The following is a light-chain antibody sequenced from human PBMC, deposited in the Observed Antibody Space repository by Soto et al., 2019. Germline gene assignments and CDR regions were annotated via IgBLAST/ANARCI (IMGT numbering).Light chain of an antibody. CDR2: GNS. CDR1: SSNIGAGYD. J-gene: IGLJ2*01. Sequence: QSVLTQPPSVSGAPGQRVTISCTGCSSNIGAGYDVHWYQQLPGTAPKLLIYGNSNRPSGVPDRFSGSKSGTSASLAITGLQAEDEADYYCQSYDSSLSAVVFGGGTKLTVL. CDR3: QSYDSSLSAVV. V-gene: IGLV1-40*01.